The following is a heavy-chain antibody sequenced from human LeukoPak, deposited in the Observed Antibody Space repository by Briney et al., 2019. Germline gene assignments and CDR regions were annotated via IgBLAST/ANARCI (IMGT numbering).Heavy chain of an antibody. CDR2: IYYSGST. D-gene: IGHD2-15*01. CDR3: ARACSGGSCYPGEDAFDI. CDR1: GGSISSYY. Sequence: PSETLSLTCTVSGGSISSYYWSWIRRPPGKGLEWMGYIYYSGSTNYNPSLKSRVTISVDTSKNQFSLKLSSVTAADTAVYYCARACSGGSCYPGEDAFDIWGQGTMVTVSS. J-gene: IGHJ3*02. V-gene: IGHV4-59*01.